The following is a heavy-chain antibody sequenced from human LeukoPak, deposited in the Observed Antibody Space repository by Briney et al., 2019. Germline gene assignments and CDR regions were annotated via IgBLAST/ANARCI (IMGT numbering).Heavy chain of an antibody. J-gene: IGHJ3*02. CDR3: ARVGHSYGRDAFDI. CDR2: INYSGGT. CDR1: GGSISRYY. V-gene: IGHV4-59*01. Sequence: SETLSLTCTVSGGSISRYYWTWIRQPPGKGLEWIGYINYSGGTNYNPSLKSRVTISVDTSKNQFSLNLSSVTAADTAVYYCARVGHSYGRDAFDIWGQGTMVTVSS. D-gene: IGHD5-18*01.